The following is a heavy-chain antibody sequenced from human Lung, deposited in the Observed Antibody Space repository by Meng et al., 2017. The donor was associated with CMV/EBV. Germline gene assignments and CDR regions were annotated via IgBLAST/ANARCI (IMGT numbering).Heavy chain of an antibody. Sequence: ESXKISCAASGFTFSRYWMHWVRQAPREGLVWVSGISSDGTTTTYADSVRGRFTISRDNAKNTLYLQMNSLRAEDTAVYYCARVPWYFDLWGRGTLVTVSS. V-gene: IGHV3-74*01. J-gene: IGHJ2*01. CDR1: GFTFSRYW. CDR3: ARVPWYFDL. CDR2: ISSDGTTT.